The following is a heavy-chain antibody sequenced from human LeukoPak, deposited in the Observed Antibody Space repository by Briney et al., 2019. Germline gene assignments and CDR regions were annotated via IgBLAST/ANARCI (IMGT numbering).Heavy chain of an antibody. CDR1: GFTFSSYA. V-gene: IGHV3-64*01. CDR2: ISSNGGST. CDR3: ARNYYGSGSAGFDP. J-gene: IGHJ5*02. Sequence: GGSLRLSCAASGFTFSSYAMHWVRQAPGKGLEYVSAISSNGGSTYYANSVKGRFTISRDNSKNTLYLQMGSLRAEDMAVYYCARNYYGSGSAGFDPWGQGTLVTVSS. D-gene: IGHD3-10*01.